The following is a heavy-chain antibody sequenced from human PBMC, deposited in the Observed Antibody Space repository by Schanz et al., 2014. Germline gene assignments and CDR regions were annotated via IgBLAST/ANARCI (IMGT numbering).Heavy chain of an antibody. CDR2: INTGVNT. Sequence: EVELVESGGGLVQPGGSLRLSCEASGFSFGNYGMSWVRQAPGKGLEWVSAINTGVNTYYADSVRGRFTMSRDNSKNTLYLQINSLRAEDTAVYYCAKGRFGELSAFDIWGQGTMVTVSS. CDR1: GFSFGNYG. CDR3: AKGRFGELSAFDI. D-gene: IGHD3-10*01. V-gene: IGHV3-23*04. J-gene: IGHJ3*02.